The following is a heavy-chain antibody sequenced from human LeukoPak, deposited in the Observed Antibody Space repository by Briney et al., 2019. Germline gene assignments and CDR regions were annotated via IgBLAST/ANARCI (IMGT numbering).Heavy chain of an antibody. CDR1: GGSISTYY. Sequence: SETLSLTCTVSGGSISTYYWSWLRQPPGKGLEWIGYVYYSGSTNYNPSLKSRVTISVDTSKNQFSLKLSSVTAADTAVYYCARGAVAGTYYYYYYMDVWGKGTTVTISS. V-gene: IGHV4-59*08. D-gene: IGHD6-19*01. CDR3: ARGAVAGTYYYYYYMDV. J-gene: IGHJ6*03. CDR2: VYYSGST.